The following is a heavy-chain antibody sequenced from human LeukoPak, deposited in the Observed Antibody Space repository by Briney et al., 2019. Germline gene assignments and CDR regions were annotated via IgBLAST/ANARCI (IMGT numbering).Heavy chain of an antibody. CDR2: ISGSGGST. J-gene: IGHJ1*01. CDR3: AKGITMIVVVTEYFQH. Sequence: GGSLRLSCAGSGFTFNSYAMSWVRQAPGKGLGWVSGISGSGGSTYYADSVTGRFTISRDNSKNTLYLQMDSLRAEDTAVYYCAKGITMIVVVTEYFQHWGQGTLVTVSS. V-gene: IGHV3-23*01. CDR1: GFTFNSYA. D-gene: IGHD3-22*01.